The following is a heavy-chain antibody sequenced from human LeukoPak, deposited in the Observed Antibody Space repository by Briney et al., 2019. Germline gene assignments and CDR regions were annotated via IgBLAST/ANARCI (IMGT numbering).Heavy chain of an antibody. CDR1: GGSISSYY. J-gene: IGHJ6*02. D-gene: IGHD3-10*01. Sequence: SETLSLTCTVSGGSISSYYWSWIRQPPGKGLEWIGYIYYSGSTNYNPSLKSRVTISVDTSKNQFSLKLSSVTAADTAVYYCARGDYGSGSFFGGMDVWGQGTTVTVSS. V-gene: IGHV4-59*08. CDR2: IYYSGST. CDR3: ARGDYGSGSFFGGMDV.